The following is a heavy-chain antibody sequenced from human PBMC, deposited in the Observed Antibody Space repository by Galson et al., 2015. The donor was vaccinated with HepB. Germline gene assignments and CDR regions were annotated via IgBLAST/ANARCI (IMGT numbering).Heavy chain of an antibody. CDR1: GFTFSSYA. D-gene: IGHD5-24*01. CDR2: ISSNGGST. V-gene: IGHV3-64D*06. Sequence: SLRLSCAASGFTFSSYAMHWVRQAPGKGLEYVSAISSNGGSTYYADSVKGRFTISRDNSKNTLYLQMSSLRAEDTAVYYCVKDLKWLQDKTDYWGQGTLVTVSS. CDR3: VKDLKWLQDKTDY. J-gene: IGHJ4*02.